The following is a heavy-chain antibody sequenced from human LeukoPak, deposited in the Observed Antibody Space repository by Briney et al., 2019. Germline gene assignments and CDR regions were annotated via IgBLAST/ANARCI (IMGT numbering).Heavy chain of an antibody. CDR1: GFTFSSYG. J-gene: IGHJ4*02. CDR2: IWYDGSNK. V-gene: IGHV3-33*06. Sequence: GRSLRLSCAASGFTFSSYGMHWVRQAPGKGLEWVAVIWYDGSNKYYADSVKGRFTISRDNSKNTRYLQMNSLSAEDTAVYYCAKDGHSSASYFDYWGQGTLVTVSS. D-gene: IGHD3-22*01. CDR3: AKDGHSSASYFDY.